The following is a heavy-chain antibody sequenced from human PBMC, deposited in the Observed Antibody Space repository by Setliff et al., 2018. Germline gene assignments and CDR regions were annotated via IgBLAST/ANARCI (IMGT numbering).Heavy chain of an antibody. D-gene: IGHD7-27*01. J-gene: IGHJ4*02. CDR2: IYYTGIT. Sequence: SETLSLTCNVSGVSSRSYTSYWGWIRQPPGKGLEWIGNIYYTGITYYNPSLKSRVTMSVDTSKNQFSLSLTSVTAADTAVYYCARYPSKLPELGIYGCFDYWGQGTLVTVSS. CDR3: ARYPSKLPELGIYGCFDY. V-gene: IGHV4-39*07. CDR1: GVSSRSYTSY.